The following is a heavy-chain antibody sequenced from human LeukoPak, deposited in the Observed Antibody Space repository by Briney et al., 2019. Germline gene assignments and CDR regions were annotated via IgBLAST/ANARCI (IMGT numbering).Heavy chain of an antibody. CDR2: INPSGGST. V-gene: IGHV1-46*01. D-gene: IGHD3-16*01. J-gene: IGHJ3*02. CDR3: VGVPPRNAFDI. Sequence: ASVKVSCKASGYTFTSYYMHWVRQAPGQGLEWMGIINPSGGSTGYAQRFQGRVTMTRDTSTSTVYMELSSLGSEDTAVYYCVGVPPRNAFDIWGQGTMVTVSS. CDR1: GYTFTSYY.